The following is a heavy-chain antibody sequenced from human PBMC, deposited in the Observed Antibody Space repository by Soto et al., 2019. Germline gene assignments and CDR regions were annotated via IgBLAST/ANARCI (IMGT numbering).Heavy chain of an antibody. V-gene: IGHV1-2*04. Sequence: ASVKVSCKASGGTFSSYTISWVRQAPGQGLEWMGWIIPNSGGANYAQKFQGWVTITGDTSISTAYMELSRLRSDDTAVYYCAREMGYSGYRPRNYYYYYMDVWGKGTTVTVSS. CDR2: IIPNSGGA. J-gene: IGHJ6*03. CDR3: AREMGYSGYRPRNYYYYYMDV. D-gene: IGHD5-12*01. CDR1: GGTFSSYT.